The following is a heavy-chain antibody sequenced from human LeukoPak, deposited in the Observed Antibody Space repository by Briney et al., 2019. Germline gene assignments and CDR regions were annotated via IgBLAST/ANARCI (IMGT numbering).Heavy chain of an antibody. CDR2: ISAYNGNT. Sequence: ASVKVPCKASGYTFTSYGISWVRQAPGQGLEWMGWISAYNGNTNYAQKLQGRVTMTTDTSTSTAYMELRSLRSDDTAVYYCARGNTAMVTDWFDPWGQGTLVTVSS. CDR3: ARGNTAMVTDWFDP. D-gene: IGHD5-18*01. CDR1: GYTFTSYG. V-gene: IGHV1-18*01. J-gene: IGHJ5*02.